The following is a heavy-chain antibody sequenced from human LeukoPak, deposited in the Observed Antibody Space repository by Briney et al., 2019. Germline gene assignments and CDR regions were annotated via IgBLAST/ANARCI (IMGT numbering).Heavy chain of an antibody. D-gene: IGHD3-22*01. Sequence: YPGGSLRLSCAASGFTFSSYAMSWVRQAPGKGLEWVSAISGSGGSTYYADSVKGRFTISRDNSKNTLYLQMNSLRAEDTAVYYCAKAGIYDSSGYPIDYWGQGTLVTVSS. J-gene: IGHJ4*02. V-gene: IGHV3-23*01. CDR2: ISGSGGST. CDR1: GFTFSSYA. CDR3: AKAGIYDSSGYPIDY.